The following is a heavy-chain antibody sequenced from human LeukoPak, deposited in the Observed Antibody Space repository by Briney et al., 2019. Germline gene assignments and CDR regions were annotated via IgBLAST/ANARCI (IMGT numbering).Heavy chain of an antibody. J-gene: IGHJ4*02. CDR3: ARERIYYDFWSGYPSPLDY. D-gene: IGHD3-3*01. Sequence: PGGSLRLSCAASGFTFSSYSMNWVRQAPGKVLEWVSSISSSSSYIYYADSVKGRFTISRDNAKNSLYLQMNSLRAEDTAVYYCARERIYYDFWSGYPSPLDYWGQGTLVTVSS. V-gene: IGHV3-21*01. CDR1: GFTFSSYS. CDR2: ISSSSSYI.